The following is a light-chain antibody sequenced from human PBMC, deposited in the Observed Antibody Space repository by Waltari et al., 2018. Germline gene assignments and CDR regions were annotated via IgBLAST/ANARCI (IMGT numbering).Light chain of an antibody. V-gene: IGKV4-1*01. Sequence: DIVMTQSPDSLAVSLGERATINCKSSQSVLGSSNNNNYLTWYQQKPGQPPRLLIYWASTRESGVPDRFSGSGSATDFTLTISSLQAEDVAIYYCQQYYSAPLTFGGGTKVEIK. CDR3: QQYYSAPLT. J-gene: IGKJ4*01. CDR2: WAS. CDR1: QSVLGSSNNNNY.